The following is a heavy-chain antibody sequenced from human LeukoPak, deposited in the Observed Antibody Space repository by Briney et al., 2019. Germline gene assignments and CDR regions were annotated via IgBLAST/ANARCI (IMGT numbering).Heavy chain of an antibody. V-gene: IGHV4-61*02. Sequence: SETLSLTCTVSGGSISSGSYYWSWIRQPAGKGLEWIGRIHTSGSINYDPSLKSRVTISVDTSKNQFSLKLSSVTAADTAVYYCARTPRRVSYDSSGCYFDYWGQGTLVTVSS. J-gene: IGHJ4*02. D-gene: IGHD3-22*01. CDR1: GGSISSGSYY. CDR3: ARTPRRVSYDSSGCYFDY. CDR2: IHTSGSI.